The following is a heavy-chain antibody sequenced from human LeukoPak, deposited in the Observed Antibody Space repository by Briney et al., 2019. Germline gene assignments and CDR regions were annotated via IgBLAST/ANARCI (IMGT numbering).Heavy chain of an antibody. CDR2: ISGSGGST. D-gene: IGHD5-12*01. J-gene: IGHJ6*02. CDR1: GFTFSSYA. Sequence: GSLSLSCAASGFTFSSYAMSWVRQAPGKGLEWVSAISGSGGSTYYADSVKGRFTISRDNSKNTLYLQMNSLRAEDTAVYYCAKGGSVVYYYYGMDVWGQGTTVTVSS. CDR3: AKGGSVVYYYYGMDV. V-gene: IGHV3-23*01.